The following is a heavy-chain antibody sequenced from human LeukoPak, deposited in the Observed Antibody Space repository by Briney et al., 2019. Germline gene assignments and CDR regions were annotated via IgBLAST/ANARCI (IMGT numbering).Heavy chain of an antibody. Sequence: GGSLRLSCAASGFSFNDYVMQWVRHAPGKGLEWVSLISGDGSSTYQRDSVKGRFTISRDNSKNSLYLQMNSLTTEDTAFYYCLKGLRWLPDYWGQGTLVTVSP. J-gene: IGHJ4*02. V-gene: IGHV3-43*02. D-gene: IGHD6-19*01. CDR3: LKGLRWLPDY. CDR1: GFSFNDYV. CDR2: ISGDGSST.